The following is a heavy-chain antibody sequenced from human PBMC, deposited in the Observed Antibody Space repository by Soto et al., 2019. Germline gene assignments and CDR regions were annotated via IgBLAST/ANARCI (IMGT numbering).Heavy chain of an antibody. CDR3: ASNGYDYPNWFDP. CDR2: MLYSGSI. CDR1: GGSISSYY. J-gene: IGHJ5*02. D-gene: IGHD3-22*01. V-gene: IGHV4-59*01. Sequence: SETLSLTCTVSGGSISSYYWSWIRQPPGKGLELIGYMLYSGSINYNPSLKSRVTISVDTSKNQFSLKLRSVTAADTAVYYCASNGYDYPNWFDPWGQGTLVTVSS.